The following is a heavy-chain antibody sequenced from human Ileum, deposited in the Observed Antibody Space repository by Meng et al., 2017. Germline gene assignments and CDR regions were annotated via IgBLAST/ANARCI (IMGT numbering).Heavy chain of an antibody. CDR2: INEDARVT. V-gene: IGHV3-74*01. D-gene: IGHD3-16*01. J-gene: IGHJ4*02. Sequence: EVPLVESGGVLVQPGGYLRLSCSASGFTFSNYWMHWVRQSPGKGLVWVSRINEDARVTNYADSVGGRFTVSRDNAKNTLYLQMNSLRVEDTGIYYCARINYVEDSWGQGTLVTVSS. CDR3: ARINYVEDS. CDR1: GFTFSNYW.